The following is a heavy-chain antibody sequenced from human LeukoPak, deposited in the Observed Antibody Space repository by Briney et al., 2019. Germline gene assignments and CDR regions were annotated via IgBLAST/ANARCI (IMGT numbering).Heavy chain of an antibody. Sequence: GGSLRLSCAASGFTFSSYAMRWARQAPGKGLEWVSSIGGSSGSTYYADPVKGRFTNSRDNSKNTLYLQMNSLRAEDTAVYYCAKGVSSPLYYFDYCGQGTLVTVSS. CDR2: IGGSSGST. CDR3: AKGVSSPLYYFDY. CDR1: GFTFSSYA. J-gene: IGHJ4*02. V-gene: IGHV3-23*01. D-gene: IGHD6-13*01.